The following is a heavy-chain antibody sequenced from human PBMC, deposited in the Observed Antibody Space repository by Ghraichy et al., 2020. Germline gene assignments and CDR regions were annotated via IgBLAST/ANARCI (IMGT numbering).Heavy chain of an antibody. CDR1: GGTLNDYA. CDR2: IIPVFHIT. D-gene: IGHD2/OR15-2a*01. V-gene: IGHV1-69*10. CDR3: ARNTRSRTSAFLISH. Sequence: SVKVSCKASGGTLNDYAISWVRQAPGQGLEWMGGIIPVFHITNYAQKFQGRVTITADKSTSTAYMELSSLRSDDTAVYYCARNTRSRTSAFLISHWGQGTLVTVSS. J-gene: IGHJ4*02.